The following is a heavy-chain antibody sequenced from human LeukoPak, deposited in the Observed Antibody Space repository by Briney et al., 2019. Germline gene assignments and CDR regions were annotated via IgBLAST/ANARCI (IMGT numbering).Heavy chain of an antibody. J-gene: IGHJ4*02. CDR3: AREEGYCSSTSCPLFDY. V-gene: IGHV1-18*01. CDR2: ISGYNGNT. Sequence: GASVKVSCKASGYTFTTYGINWVRQAPGQGLEWMGWISGYNGNTNYAQKLQGRVTMTTDTSTSTAYMELRSLRSDDTAVYYCAREEGYCSSTSCPLFDYWGQGTLVTVSS. D-gene: IGHD2-2*01. CDR1: GYTFTTYG.